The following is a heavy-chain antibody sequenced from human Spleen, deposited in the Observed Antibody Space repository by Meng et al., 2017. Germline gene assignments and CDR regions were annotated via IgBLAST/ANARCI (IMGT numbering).Heavy chain of an antibody. CDR2: INSDGSST. CDR3: ARDSGLLYGSGSYFVF. D-gene: IGHD3-10*01. Sequence: GESLKISCAASGFSFSDYYMNWVRQAPGKGLEWVSRINSDGSSTSYADSVKGRFTISRDNSKNTLYLQMNSLRAEDTAVYYCARDSGLLYGSGSYFVFWGQGTMVTVSS. CDR1: GFSFSDYY. V-gene: IGHV3-74*01. J-gene: IGHJ3*01.